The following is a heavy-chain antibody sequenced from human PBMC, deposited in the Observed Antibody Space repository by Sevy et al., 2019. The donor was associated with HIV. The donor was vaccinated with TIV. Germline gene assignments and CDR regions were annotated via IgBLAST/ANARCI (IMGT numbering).Heavy chain of an antibody. CDR1: GGSISSYY. V-gene: IGHV4-59*01. J-gene: IGHJ6*02. CDR2: TYYSGST. D-gene: IGHD4-17*01. Sequence: SETLSLTCTVSGGSISSYYWSWIRQPPGKGLEWIGYTYYSGSTNYNPSLKSRVTISVDTSKNQFSLKLSSVTAADTAVYYCARVVYGDPKFSYYYGMDVWGQGTTVTVSS. CDR3: ARVVYGDPKFSYYYGMDV.